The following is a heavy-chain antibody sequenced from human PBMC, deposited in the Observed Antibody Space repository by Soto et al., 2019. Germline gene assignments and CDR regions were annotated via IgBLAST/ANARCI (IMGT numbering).Heavy chain of an antibody. D-gene: IGHD2-8*01. CDR2: INTSGGST. CDR3: ARDQGGYCTNGVCYNPIDY. V-gene: IGHV1-46*01. CDR1: GYTFTSYY. J-gene: IGHJ4*02. Sequence: ASVKVSCKASGYTFTSYYMHWVRQAPGQGLEWMGIINTSGGSTSYAQKFQGRVTMTRDTSTSTVYMELSSLRSEDTAVYYCARDQGGYCTNGVCYNPIDYWGQGTLVTVSS.